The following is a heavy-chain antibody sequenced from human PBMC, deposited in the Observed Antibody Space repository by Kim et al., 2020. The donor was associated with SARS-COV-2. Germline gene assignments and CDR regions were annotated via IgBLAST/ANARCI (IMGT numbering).Heavy chain of an antibody. CDR1: GFTFSSYG. Sequence: GGSLRLSCAASGFTFSSYGMHWVRQAPGKGLEWVAVIWYDGSNKYYADSVKGRFTISRDNSKNTLYLQMNSLRAEYTAVYYCASQLAYYYYGMDVWGQGTTVTVSS. CDR3: ASQLAYYYYGMDV. V-gene: IGHV3-33*01. CDR2: IWYDGSNK. J-gene: IGHJ6*02. D-gene: IGHD1-1*01.